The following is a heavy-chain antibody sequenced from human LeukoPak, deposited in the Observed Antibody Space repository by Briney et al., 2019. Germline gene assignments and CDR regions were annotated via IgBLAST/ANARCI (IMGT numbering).Heavy chain of an antibody. CDR3: ARGHYSNRL. Sequence: GGSLRLSCAAYGFTVSSKYMSWVRQAPGKVLEWVSVIYIDGGTYYADSVKGRFTISRDNSKNTLLLQMNSLRAEDTAVYYCARGHYSNRLGGQGTLVTVSS. CDR1: GFTVSSKY. J-gene: IGHJ4*02. CDR2: IYIDGGT. V-gene: IGHV3-66*01. D-gene: IGHD2-2*01.